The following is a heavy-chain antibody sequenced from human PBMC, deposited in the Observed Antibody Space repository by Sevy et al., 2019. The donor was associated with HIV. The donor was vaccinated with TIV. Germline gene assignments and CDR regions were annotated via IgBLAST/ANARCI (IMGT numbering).Heavy chain of an antibody. J-gene: IGHJ4*02. Sequence: GGSLRLSCAASGFTFSSYSMNWVRQAPRKGLEWVSSISSSSSSIYYADSVKGRFTISRDNSKNTLYLQMNSLRAEDTAVYYCARVGPLDSSSWYTREYYYFDYWGQGTLVTVSS. CDR2: ISSSSSSI. CDR1: GFTFSSYS. V-gene: IGHV3-48*01. CDR3: ARVGPLDSSSWYTREYYYFDY. D-gene: IGHD6-13*01.